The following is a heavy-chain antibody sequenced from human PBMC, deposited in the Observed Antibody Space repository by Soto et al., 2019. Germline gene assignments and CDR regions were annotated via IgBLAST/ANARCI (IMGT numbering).Heavy chain of an antibody. Sequence: SETLSLTCTVSGGSISSGGYYWSWIRQHPGKGLEWIGYIYYSGSTYYNPSLKSRVTISVDTSKNQFSLKLSSVTAADTAVYYCARVDSGSYSDYFDYWGQGTLVTVS. CDR1: GGSISSGGYY. CDR3: ARVDSGSYSDYFDY. CDR2: IYYSGST. D-gene: IGHD1-26*01. J-gene: IGHJ4*02. V-gene: IGHV4-31*03.